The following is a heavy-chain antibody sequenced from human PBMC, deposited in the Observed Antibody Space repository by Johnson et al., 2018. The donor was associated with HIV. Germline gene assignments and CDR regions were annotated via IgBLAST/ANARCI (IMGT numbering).Heavy chain of an antibody. CDR3: ATVWRNEGRHAFDV. CDR1: GFTLSDYY. D-gene: IGHD1-1*01. Sequence: QVQLVESGGGLVKPGGSLRLSCAASGFTLSDYYMTWIRQAPGKGLEWVSYISSSGGTIYYTDSVKGRFTISRDNAKNSLYLHMNSLRAEDTAVYYCATVWRNEGRHAFDVWGQGTMVTVSS. V-gene: IGHV3-11*04. J-gene: IGHJ3*01. CDR2: ISSSGGTI.